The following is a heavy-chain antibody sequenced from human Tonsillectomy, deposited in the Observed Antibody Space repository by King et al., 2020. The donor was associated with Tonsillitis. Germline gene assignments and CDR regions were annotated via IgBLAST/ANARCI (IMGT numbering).Heavy chain of an antibody. J-gene: IGHJ4*02. D-gene: IGHD3-10*01. CDR1: GYTFTGYY. CDR3: ARDSELWFGENDY. Sequence: VQLVQSGAEVKKPGASVKVSCKASGYTFTGYYMHWVRQAPGQGLEWLGWINPNSGGTNYAQKVQGRVTMTRDTSISTTYMELSRLRSDDTAVYYCARDSELWFGENDYWGQGTLVTVSS. V-gene: IGHV1-2*02. CDR2: INPNSGGT.